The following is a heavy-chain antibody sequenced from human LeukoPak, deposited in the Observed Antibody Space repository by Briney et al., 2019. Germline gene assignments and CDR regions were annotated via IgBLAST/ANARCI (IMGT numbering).Heavy chain of an antibody. CDR2: IKSKTDGGTT. CDR1: GFTFSNAW. V-gene: IGHV3-15*01. J-gene: IGHJ4*02. Sequence: PGGSLRLSCAASGFTFSNAWMSWVRQAPGKGLEWVGRIKSKTDGGTTDYAAPVKGRFTISRDDSKNTLYLQMNSLKTEDTAVYYCAKDGAPEYSYGQGYFDYWGQGTLVTVSS. D-gene: IGHD5-18*01. CDR3: AKDGAPEYSYGQGYFDY.